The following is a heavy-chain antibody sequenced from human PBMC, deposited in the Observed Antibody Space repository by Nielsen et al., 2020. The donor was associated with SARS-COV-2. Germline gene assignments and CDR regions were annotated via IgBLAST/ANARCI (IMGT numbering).Heavy chain of an antibody. CDR3: ARITPSSGWDY. Sequence: ASVKVSCKASGYSFANYGISWARQAPGQGLEWMGWISYNGDTNYSEKFQGRVTMTRDTFTSTGYMELSSLSSEDTAVYYCARITPSSGWDYWGQGTLVTVSS. J-gene: IGHJ4*02. CDR1: GYSFANYG. D-gene: IGHD6-19*01. CDR2: ISYNGDT. V-gene: IGHV1-18*04.